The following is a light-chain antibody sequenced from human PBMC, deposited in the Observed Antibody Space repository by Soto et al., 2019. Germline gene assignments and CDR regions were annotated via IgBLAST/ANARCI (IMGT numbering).Light chain of an antibody. J-gene: IGKJ1*01. CDR3: MQALRTPPT. CDR2: LGS. V-gene: IGKV2-28*01. Sequence: DIVMTQSPLSLPVTPGEPASISCKSSQSLLHSNGYNYLDWYLQKPGQSPQLLISLGSNRASGVPERFSGSGSGTDFTLKISRVEAEDVGIYYCMQALRTPPTFGQGTKVEIK. CDR1: QSLLHSNGYNY.